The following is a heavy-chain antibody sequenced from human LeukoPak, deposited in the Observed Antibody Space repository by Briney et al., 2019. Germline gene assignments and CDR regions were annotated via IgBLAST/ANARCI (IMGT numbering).Heavy chain of an antibody. Sequence: PGGSLRLSCAASGFTFGDYGMSWVRQAPGKGLEWVSSISRSGSTKYYADSVKGRFTISRDNAKNSLFLQMNSLRAEDTAVYYCARGSRDGYNYAAYWGQGTLVTVSS. CDR2: ISRSGSTK. V-gene: IGHV3-11*04. D-gene: IGHD5-24*01. CDR3: ARGSRDGYNYAAY. CDR1: GFTFGDYG. J-gene: IGHJ4*02.